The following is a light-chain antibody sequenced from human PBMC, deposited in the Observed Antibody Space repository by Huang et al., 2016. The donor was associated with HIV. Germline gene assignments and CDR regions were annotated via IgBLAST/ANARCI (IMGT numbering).Light chain of an antibody. V-gene: IGKV3-20*01. Sequence: EIVLTQSPGTRSLSPGERATLSCRASQSVSSNYLAWYQQKLGQAPRLLIYGASSSGAGIPDRCSGSGSGTDFTLTISRLEPEDFAVYYCQQYGSSPRYTFGQGTKLEIK. CDR3: QQYGSSPRYT. CDR2: GAS. J-gene: IGKJ2*01. CDR1: QSVSSNY.